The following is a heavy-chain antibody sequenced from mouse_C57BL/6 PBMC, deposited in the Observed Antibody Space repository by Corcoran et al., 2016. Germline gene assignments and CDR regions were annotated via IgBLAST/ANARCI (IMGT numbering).Heavy chain of an antibody. J-gene: IGHJ4*01. Sequence: QIQLQQSGPELVKPGASVKISCKASGYTFTDYYINWVKQRPGQGLEWIGWIYPGSGNTKYNEKFKGKATLTVDTSSSTAYMELRSQTSEDTAVYYCARGKFPNSVGDYWGQGTSVTVSS. CDR2: IYPGSGNT. CDR1: GYTFTDYY. D-gene: IGHD3-1*01. CDR3: ARGKFPNSVGDY. V-gene: IGHV1-84*02.